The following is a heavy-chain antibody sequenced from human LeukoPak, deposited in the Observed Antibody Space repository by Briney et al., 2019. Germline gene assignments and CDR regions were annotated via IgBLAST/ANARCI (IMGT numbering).Heavy chain of an antibody. CDR2: IYYSGST. J-gene: IGHJ4*02. CDR1: GGSISSYY. CDR3: ARLSGYDWESPYDY. Sequence: PSETLSLTCTVSGGSISSYYWSWIRQPPGKGLEWIGYIYYSGSTNYNPSLKSRVTISVDTSKKQFSLKLSSVTAADTAVYYCARLSGYDWESPYDYWGQGTLVTVSS. D-gene: IGHD5-12*01. V-gene: IGHV4-59*01.